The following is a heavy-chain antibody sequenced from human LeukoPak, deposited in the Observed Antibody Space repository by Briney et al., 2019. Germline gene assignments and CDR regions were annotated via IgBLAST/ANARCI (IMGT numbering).Heavy chain of an antibody. V-gene: IGHV1-18*01. Sequence: ASVKVSCKASGYTFTSYGISWVRQAPGQGLEWMGWISAYNGNTNYAQKLQGRVTMTTDTSTSTAYMELRSLRSDDTAVYYCARDVERGSIWPILTGYYDKKPLDYWGQGTLVTVSS. CDR3: ARDVERGSIWPILTGYYDKKPLDY. CDR2: ISAYNGNT. CDR1: GYTFTSYG. J-gene: IGHJ4*02. D-gene: IGHD3-9*01.